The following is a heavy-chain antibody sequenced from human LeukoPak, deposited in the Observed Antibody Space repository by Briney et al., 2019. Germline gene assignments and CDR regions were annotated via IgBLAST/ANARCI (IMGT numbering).Heavy chain of an antibody. Sequence: GGSLRLSCAVSGFTFSDYWIHWVSQAPGKGLVWVSRINTDGSITNYADSVKGRFSISRDNAKNTLYLQMSSLRAEDTAVYYCAKPYGITGTDDYWGQGTLVTVSS. J-gene: IGHJ4*02. CDR1: GFTFSDYW. CDR2: INTDGSIT. D-gene: IGHD1-20*01. CDR3: AKPYGITGTDDY. V-gene: IGHV3-74*01.